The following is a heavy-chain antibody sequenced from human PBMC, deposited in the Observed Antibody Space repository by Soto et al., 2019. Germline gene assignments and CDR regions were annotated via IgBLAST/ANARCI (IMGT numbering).Heavy chain of an antibody. V-gene: IGHV3-7*01. Sequence: EVHLVESGGGLVQPGGSLRLSCTASGFTFSDSWMTWVRQAPGKGLEWVAGIMPEESEKKYADSVKGRFSISRDNAKKSMYLQMESMRGEDTAVYYCVRGGSNYAYWGQGTLGTVCS. D-gene: IGHD4-4*01. J-gene: IGHJ4*02. CDR2: IMPEESEK. CDR3: VRGGSNYAY. CDR1: GFTFSDSW.